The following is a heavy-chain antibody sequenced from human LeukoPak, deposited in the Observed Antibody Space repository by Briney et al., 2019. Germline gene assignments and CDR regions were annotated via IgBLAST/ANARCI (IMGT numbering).Heavy chain of an antibody. J-gene: IGHJ4*02. CDR1: GFTFSSYA. D-gene: IGHD6-13*01. CDR2: ISGSGGST. CDR3: AKDPHLGSSWVLGDYFDY. Sequence: HSGGSLRLSCAASGFTFSSYAMSWVRQAPGKGLEWVSAISGSGGSTYYADSVKGRFTISRDNSKNTLYLQMNSLRAEDTAVYYCAKDPHLGSSWVLGDYFDYWGQGTLVTVSS. V-gene: IGHV3-23*01.